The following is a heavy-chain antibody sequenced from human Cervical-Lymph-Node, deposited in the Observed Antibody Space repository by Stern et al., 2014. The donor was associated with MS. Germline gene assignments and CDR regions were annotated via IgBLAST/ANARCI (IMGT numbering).Heavy chain of an antibody. J-gene: IGHJ4*02. CDR2: ISGSEGRT. CDR3: GRLLRGDSMDIMWDY. D-gene: IGHD2-21*01. Sequence: EVQLVESGGGLVQPGGSLRLSCAASGFTFSSYTMSWVRQAPGQGLEWVSTISGSEGRTYYVDSVKGRFTISRDNSRNTLYLQMNSLTAEDTAVYYCGRLLRGDSMDIMWDYWGQGTLVSVSS. V-gene: IGHV3-23*04. CDR1: GFTFSSYT.